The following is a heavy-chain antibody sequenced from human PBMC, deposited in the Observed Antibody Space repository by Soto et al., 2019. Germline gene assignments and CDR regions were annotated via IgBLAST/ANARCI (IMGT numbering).Heavy chain of an antibody. J-gene: IGHJ6*03. D-gene: IGHD3-3*01. CDR3: ARGPSYYDFWSGYYYYMDV. Sequence: QVQLVQSGAEVKKPGASVKVSCKASGYTFTSYDINWVRQATGQGLEWMGWMNPNSGNTGYAQKFQGRVTMTRNTSISTAYMELSSLRSEDTAVYYCARGPSYYDFWSGYYYYMDVWGKGTTVTVSS. CDR1: GYTFTSYD. V-gene: IGHV1-8*01. CDR2: MNPNSGNT.